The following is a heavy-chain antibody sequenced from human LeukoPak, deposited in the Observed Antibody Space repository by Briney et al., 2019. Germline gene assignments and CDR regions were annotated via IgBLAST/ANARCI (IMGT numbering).Heavy chain of an antibody. CDR3: ARGSLWFGELFRHYYYYYGMDV. CDR1: GGSFSGYY. D-gene: IGHD3-10*01. V-gene: IGHV4-34*01. J-gene: IGHJ6*02. CDR2: INHSGST. Sequence: SETLSLTCAVYGGSFSGYYWSWIRQPPGKGLEWIGEINHSGSTNYNPSLKSRVTISVDTSKNQFPLKLSSVTAADTAVYYCARGSLWFGELFRHYYYYYGMDVWGQGTTVTVSS.